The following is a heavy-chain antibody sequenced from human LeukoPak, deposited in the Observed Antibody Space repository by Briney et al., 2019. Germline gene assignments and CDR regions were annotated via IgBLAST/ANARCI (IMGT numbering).Heavy chain of an antibody. CDR1: GGSISSSSYY. D-gene: IGHD6-19*01. CDR3: ARAYSSGWYVPERYNWFDP. Sequence: SETLSPTCTVPGGSISSSSYYRGWIRQPPGKGLEWIGSIYYSGSTYYNPSLKSRVTISVDTSKNQFSLKLSSVTAADTAVYYCARAYSSGWYVPERYNWFDPWGQGTLVTVAS. J-gene: IGHJ5*02. V-gene: IGHV4-39*01. CDR2: IYYSGST.